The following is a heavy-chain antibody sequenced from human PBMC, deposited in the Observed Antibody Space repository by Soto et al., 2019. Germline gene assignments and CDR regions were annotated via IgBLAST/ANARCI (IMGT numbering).Heavy chain of an antibody. D-gene: IGHD3-22*01. J-gene: IGHJ4*02. CDR2: IFSNDEK. CDR3: ARILGPENYYDSSGYYFDY. V-gene: IGHV2-26*01. CDR1: GFSLSNARMG. Sequence: QVTLKESGPVLVKPTETLTLTCTVSGFSLSNARMGVSWIRQPPGKALEWLAHIFSNDEKSYSTSLKSRLTISKDTSKSQVVLTMTNMDPVDTATYYCARILGPENYYDSSGYYFDYWGQGTLVTVSS.